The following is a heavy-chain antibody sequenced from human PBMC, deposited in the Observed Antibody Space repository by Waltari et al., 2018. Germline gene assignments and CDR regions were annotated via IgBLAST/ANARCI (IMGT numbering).Heavy chain of an antibody. CDR1: GYTFTSYD. Sequence: QVQLVQSGAEVKKPGASVKVSCKASGYTFTSYDINWVRQATGQGLEWMGWMNPNRGNTGYAQKFQGRVTITRNTSISTAYMELSSLRSEDTAVYYCARGFLAGLYYYYYYMDVWGKGTTVTVSS. D-gene: IGHD3-10*01. CDR2: MNPNRGNT. CDR3: ARGFLAGLYYYYYYMDV. J-gene: IGHJ6*03. V-gene: IGHV1-8*03.